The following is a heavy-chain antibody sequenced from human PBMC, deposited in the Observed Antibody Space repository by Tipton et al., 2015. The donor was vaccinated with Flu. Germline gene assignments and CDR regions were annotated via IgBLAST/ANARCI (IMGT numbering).Heavy chain of an antibody. CDR3: ARSHSNWPPFDY. CDR2: INTYSGNT. J-gene: IGHJ4*02. CDR1: GYTFSNFV. D-gene: IGHD4-11*01. V-gene: IGHV1-18*01. Sequence: QLVQSGPEVKKPGASVKVSCKAFGYTFSNFVINWVRQAPGQGLEWMGWINTYSGNTYYAQRLQGRVTMTTDSSTTTAYMELRSLRPDDTAVYYCARSHSNWPPFDYWGQGTLVTVSS.